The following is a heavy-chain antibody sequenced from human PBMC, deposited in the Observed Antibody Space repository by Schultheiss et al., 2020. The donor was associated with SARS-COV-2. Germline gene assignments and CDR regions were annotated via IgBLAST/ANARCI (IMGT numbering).Heavy chain of an antibody. CDR1: GFAFSSYW. CDR3: ARDSVPAAGPREEINWFDP. Sequence: GGSLRLSCAASGFAFSSYWMYWVRQAPGKGLEWVSYISSSSSTIYYADSVKGRFTISRDNAKNSLYLQMNSLRAEDTAVYYCARDSVPAAGPREEINWFDPWGQGTLVTVSS. V-gene: IGHV3-48*04. CDR2: ISSSSSTI. D-gene: IGHD2-2*01. J-gene: IGHJ5*02.